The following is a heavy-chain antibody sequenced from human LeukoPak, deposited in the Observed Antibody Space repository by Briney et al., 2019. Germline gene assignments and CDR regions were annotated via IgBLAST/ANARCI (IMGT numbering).Heavy chain of an antibody. V-gene: IGHV4-34*01. J-gene: IGHJ5*02. CDR3: VGTRRWFDP. CDR1: GGSISSYY. Sequence: PSETLSLTCTVSGGSISSYYWSWIRQPPGKGLEWIGEINHSGSTNYNPSLKSRVTISVDTSKNQFSLKLSSVTAADTAVYYCVGTRRWFDPWGQGTLVTVSS. CDR2: INHSGST.